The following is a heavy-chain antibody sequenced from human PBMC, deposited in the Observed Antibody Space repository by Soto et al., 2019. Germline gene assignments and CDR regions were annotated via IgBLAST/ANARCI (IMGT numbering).Heavy chain of an antibody. J-gene: IGHJ3*02. V-gene: IGHV3-7*01. Sequence: GGSLRLSCAASGFTFSSYWMSWVRQAPGKGLKWVANIKPDGSEKFYVDSVKGRFTISRDNVKNSVSLQMRSLRAEDTAVYYCARGDYFYDTSGYFVDAFDIWGQGIMVTVSS. CDR1: GFTFSSYW. CDR3: ARGDYFYDTSGYFVDAFDI. CDR2: IKPDGSEK. D-gene: IGHD3-22*01.